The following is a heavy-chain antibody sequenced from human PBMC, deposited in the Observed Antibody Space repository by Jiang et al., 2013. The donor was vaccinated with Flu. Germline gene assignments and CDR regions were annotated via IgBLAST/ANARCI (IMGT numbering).Heavy chain of an antibody. CDR2: LCSSAGST. CDR1: GVSINTYC. V-gene: IGHV4-4*07. CDR3: ARDRGKYAMDV. D-gene: IGHD3-10*01. J-gene: IGHJ6*02. Sequence: GLVKPSETLSLTCTVSGVSINTYCWSWIRQPAGRGLEWLGRLCSSAGSTIYNPSLKSRASMSGDTSRNQFSLKLTSVTAAADTAVYYCARDRGKYAMDVWGQGATVAVSS.